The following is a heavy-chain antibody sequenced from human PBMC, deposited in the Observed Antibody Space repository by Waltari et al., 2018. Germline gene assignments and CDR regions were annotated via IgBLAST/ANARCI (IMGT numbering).Heavy chain of an antibody. CDR3: AKDASSSWTRGAFDI. Sequence: EVQLLESGGGLVQPGGSLRLSCAASGFTFSSYAMSWVRQAPGKGLEWVSVIYSGGSTYYADSVKGRFTISRDNSKNTLYLQINSLRAEDTAVYYCAKDASSSWTRGAFDIWGQGTMVTVSS. D-gene: IGHD6-13*01. J-gene: IGHJ3*02. CDR2: IYSGGST. CDR1: GFTFSSYA. V-gene: IGHV3-23*03.